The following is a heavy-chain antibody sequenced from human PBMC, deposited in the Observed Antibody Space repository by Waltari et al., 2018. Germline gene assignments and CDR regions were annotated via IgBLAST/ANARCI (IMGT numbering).Heavy chain of an antibody. CDR3: ATGGVLAVAGAFDY. D-gene: IGHD6-19*01. J-gene: IGHJ4*02. CDR1: GYTFTSYY. Sequence: QVQLVQSGAEVKKPGASVKVSCKASGYTFTSYYMHWVRQAPGQGLEWMGIINPSGGSTSYAQKFQGRVTMTEDTSTDTAYMELSSLRSEDTAVYYCATGGVLAVAGAFDYWGQGTLVTVSS. CDR2: INPSGGST. V-gene: IGHV1-46*01.